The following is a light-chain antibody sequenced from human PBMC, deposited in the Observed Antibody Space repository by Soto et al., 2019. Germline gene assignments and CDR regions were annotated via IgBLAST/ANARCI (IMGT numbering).Light chain of an antibody. CDR1: RSVSSSY. CDR3: QQYGRSPPSWT. V-gene: IGKV3-20*01. J-gene: IGKJ1*01. Sequence: EIVLTQSPGTLSLSPGERATLSCRASRSVSSSYLAWYQQKPGQPPRLLIFDASTRATGIPDRFSGSGSGTEFTLTISSLEPEDFAVYYCQQYGRSPPSWTFGQGTKVEIK. CDR2: DAS.